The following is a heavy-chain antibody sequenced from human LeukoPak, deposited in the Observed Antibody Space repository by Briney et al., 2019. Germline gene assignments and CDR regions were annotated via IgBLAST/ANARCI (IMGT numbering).Heavy chain of an antibody. CDR3: ARSYYGGNLSFFDY. CDR1: GGPISNYH. CDR2: IYYSGST. J-gene: IGHJ4*02. Sequence: NLPETLSLTCTVSGGPISNYHWSWIRQPPGKGLEWIGYIYYSGSTKSNPSLKRRVTLPVDTSKSQFSLKLSSVTAADTAVYYCARSYYGGNLSFFDYWGQGTLVTVSS. V-gene: IGHV4-59*01. D-gene: IGHD4-23*01.